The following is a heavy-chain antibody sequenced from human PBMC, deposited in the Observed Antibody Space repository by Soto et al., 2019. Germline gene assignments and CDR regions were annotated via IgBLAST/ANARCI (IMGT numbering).Heavy chain of an antibody. Sequence: QVQLVEPGGGVVQPGRSLRLSCAASGFTFSSYAMHWVRQAPDKRLEWVAVISYDASNKYYADSVKGRFTISRDNPKNTLELQMNRLRAEDTAVYYCARDILRLYSYGTSYGMDVWGQGTRVTVSS. J-gene: IGHJ6*02. CDR2: ISYDASNK. CDR1: GFTFSSYA. CDR3: ARDILRLYSYGTSYGMDV. V-gene: IGHV3-30-3*01. D-gene: IGHD5-18*01.